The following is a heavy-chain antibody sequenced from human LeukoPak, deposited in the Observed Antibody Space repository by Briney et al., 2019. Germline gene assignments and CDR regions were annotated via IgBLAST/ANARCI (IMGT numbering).Heavy chain of an antibody. CDR2: INWNGGST. Sequence: GALRLSCAASGFTFSNYGLSWVRQAPGKGLEWVSGINWNGGSTGYADSVKGRFTISRDNAKNSLYLQMNSLRAEDTALYYCARVYSGYDSEWGQGTLVTVSS. CDR3: ARVYSGYDSE. CDR1: GFTFSNYG. V-gene: IGHV3-20*04. D-gene: IGHD5-12*01. J-gene: IGHJ4*02.